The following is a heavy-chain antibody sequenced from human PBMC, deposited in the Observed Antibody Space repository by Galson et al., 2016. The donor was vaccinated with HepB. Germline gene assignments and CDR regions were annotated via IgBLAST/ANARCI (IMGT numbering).Heavy chain of an antibody. CDR3: AKHSSGVVNPYYFSY. Sequence: SLRLSCAASGFTFSSYAMSWVRQAPGKGLEWVSAASGSGGSTYYADSVKGRFTISRDNSKNTLYLQMNSLRAEDTAVYYCAKHSSGVVNPYYFSYWGHGTLVTVSA. J-gene: IGHJ4*01. CDR2: ASGSGGST. CDR1: GFTFSSYA. D-gene: IGHD3-3*01. V-gene: IGHV3-23*01.